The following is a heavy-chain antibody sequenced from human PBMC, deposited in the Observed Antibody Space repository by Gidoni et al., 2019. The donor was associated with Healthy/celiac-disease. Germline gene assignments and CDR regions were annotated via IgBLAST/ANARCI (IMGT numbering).Heavy chain of an antibody. Sequence: QMQLVQSGPEVKKPGTSVKVSCKASGFTFTSSAVQWGRQARGQRLEWIGWIVVGSGNTNYAQKFQERVTITRDMSTSTAYMELSSLRSEDTAVYYCAAVGLGNYYDSSGYSGAPTDYWGQGTLVTVSS. CDR3: AAVGLGNYYDSSGYSGAPTDY. CDR2: IVVGSGNT. CDR1: GFTFTSSA. J-gene: IGHJ4*02. D-gene: IGHD3-22*01. V-gene: IGHV1-58*01.